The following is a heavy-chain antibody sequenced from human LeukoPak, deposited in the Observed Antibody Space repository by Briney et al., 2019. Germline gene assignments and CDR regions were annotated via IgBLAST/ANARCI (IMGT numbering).Heavy chain of an antibody. D-gene: IGHD2-2*01. J-gene: IGHJ4*02. V-gene: IGHV1-18*01. CDR1: GYTFTDYG. Sequence: ASVKVSCKASGYTFTDYGISWVRQAPGQGLEWMGWISAYYDNTNYAQKLQGRVTMTTDTSTTTAYMELRSLRSDDTAMYYCARDGVRVPAAVDYWGQGTPVTVSS. CDR2: ISAYYDNT. CDR3: ARDGVRVPAAVDY.